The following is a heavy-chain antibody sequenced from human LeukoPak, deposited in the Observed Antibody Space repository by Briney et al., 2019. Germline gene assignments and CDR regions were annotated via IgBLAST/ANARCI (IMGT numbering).Heavy chain of an antibody. Sequence: ETLSLTCTVSGGSISSSSYYWGWIRQPPGKGLEWIGSIYYSGSTYYNPSLKSRVTISVDTSKNQFSLKLSSVTAADTAVYYCARAPLRLTTVDPTFSLYYYMDVWGKGTTVTISS. J-gene: IGHJ6*03. CDR1: GGSISSSSYY. CDR2: IYYSGST. D-gene: IGHD4-23*01. V-gene: IGHV4-39*07. CDR3: ARAPLRLTTVDPTFSLYYYMDV.